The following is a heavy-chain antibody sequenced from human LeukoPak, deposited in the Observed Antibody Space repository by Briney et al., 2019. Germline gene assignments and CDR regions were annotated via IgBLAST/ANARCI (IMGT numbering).Heavy chain of an antibody. CDR1: GGSISSSSHY. CDR3: ATTTIRLGY. V-gene: IGHV4-39*07. D-gene: IGHD1-26*01. Sequence: PSETLSLTCTVSGGSISSSSHYWGWIRQPPGKGLEWIGSMYYRGSTYHNPSLKSRVTISVDTSKNQFSLRLSSVTAADTAVYYCATTTIRLGYWGQGTLVTVSS. CDR2: MYYRGST. J-gene: IGHJ4*02.